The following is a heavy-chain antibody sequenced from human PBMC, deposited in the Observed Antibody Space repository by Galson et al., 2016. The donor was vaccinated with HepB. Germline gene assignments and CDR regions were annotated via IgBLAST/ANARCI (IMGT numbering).Heavy chain of an antibody. Sequence: SVKVSCKASGYTFTSYYMHWARQAPGQGLEWMGIINPSGGSTSNAQKFQGIVTMTRDTSTSTVYMELSSLRSEDTAVYYCARTQGNIALAGVDHWGQGTLVTVSS. CDR2: INPSGGST. D-gene: IGHD6-19*01. CDR1: GYTFTSYY. J-gene: IGHJ4*02. CDR3: ARTQGNIALAGVDH. V-gene: IGHV1-46*01.